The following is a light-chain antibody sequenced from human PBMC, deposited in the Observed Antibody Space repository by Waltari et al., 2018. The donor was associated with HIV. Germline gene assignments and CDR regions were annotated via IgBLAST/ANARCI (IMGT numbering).Light chain of an antibody. J-gene: IGLJ2*01. CDR2: RDT. Sequence: SYDLTQPISVSVAQGQTARIPCEGVNIGTKNVHWYQRKPGQAPVLVIYRDTTRPSVIPERFSGSSSGHTAILTITRAQAGEEADYYCHVWDITARVVFGRGTKLTVL. CDR3: HVWDITARVV. CDR1: NIGTKN. V-gene: IGLV3-9*01.